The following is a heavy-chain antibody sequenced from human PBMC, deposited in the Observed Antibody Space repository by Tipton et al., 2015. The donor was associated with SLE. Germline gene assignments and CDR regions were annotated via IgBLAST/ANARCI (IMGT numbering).Heavy chain of an antibody. CDR1: GYSISSGYY. V-gene: IGHV4-38-2*01. D-gene: IGHD6-19*01. CDR2: IYHSGST. J-gene: IGHJ3*02. Sequence: TLSLTCAVSGYSISSGYYWGWIRQPPGKGLEWIGSIYHSGSTYYNPSPKSRVTISVDTSKNQFSLKLSSVTAADTAVYYCARVGGSGSGGAFDIWGQGTMVTVSS. CDR3: ARVGGSGSGGAFDI.